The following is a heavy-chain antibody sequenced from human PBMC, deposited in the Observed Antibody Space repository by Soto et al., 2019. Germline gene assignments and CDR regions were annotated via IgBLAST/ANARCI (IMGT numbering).Heavy chain of an antibody. J-gene: IGHJ4*02. D-gene: IGHD3-16*01. Sequence: EVQLVESGGGLVQPGGSLRLSCAASEFTFSKYWMTWVRQSPGKGLEWVANINQDGSERYYVDSVRGRFTISRDNAKNSLYRQMNSLRAEDTAVYYCVCGGNYFVYWGQGTLVTVSP. CDR3: VCGGNYFVY. V-gene: IGHV3-7*01. CDR2: INQDGSER. CDR1: EFTFSKYW.